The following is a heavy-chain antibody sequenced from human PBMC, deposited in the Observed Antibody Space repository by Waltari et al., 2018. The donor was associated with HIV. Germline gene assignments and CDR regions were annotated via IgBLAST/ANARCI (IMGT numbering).Heavy chain of an antibody. V-gene: IGHV3-74*01. CDR2: SNSEGSST. D-gene: IGHD3-10*01. J-gene: IGHJ5*02. Sequence: QLVESGGGLVQPGGSLRLSCAASTFTFTSYWMHWVRQAPGKGLVCVSRSNSEGSSTSYADSVKGRLTISRDNAKNTLYLQMNSRKVEDTAVYYCAREYYDAGRNWFDPWGQGTLVTVSS. CDR3: AREYYDAGRNWFDP. CDR1: TFTFTSYW.